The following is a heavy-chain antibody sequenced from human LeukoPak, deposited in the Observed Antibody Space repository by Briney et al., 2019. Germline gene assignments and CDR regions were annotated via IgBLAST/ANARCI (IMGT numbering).Heavy chain of an antibody. CDR1: GFTFSSYA. D-gene: IGHD3/OR15-3a*01. J-gene: IGHJ4*02. CDR3: AKGLSGLGYALFDY. Sequence: GGSLRLSCAGSGFTFSSYAMSWVRQAPGKGLEWVSAISGSGDSTYYADSVKGRFTISRDNSKNTLYLQMNSLRAEDTAVYYCAKGLSGLGYALFDYWGQGTLVTVSS. V-gene: IGHV3-23*01. CDR2: ISGSGDST.